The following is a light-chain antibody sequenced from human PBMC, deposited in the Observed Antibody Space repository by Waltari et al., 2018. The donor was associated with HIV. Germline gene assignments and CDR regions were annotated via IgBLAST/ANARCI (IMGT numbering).Light chain of an antibody. CDR1: TSNIGIQN. CDR2: GNY. Sequence: QSVVTPPPSVSGTPGQTVPISCSGSTSNIGIQNVNWYPHLPGTAPKRLIYGNYQRPSGVPDRFSASKSGTSASLAISGLQSEDEADYYCASWDASLNGWVFGGGTKLTVL. CDR3: ASWDASLNGWV. V-gene: IGLV1-44*01. J-gene: IGLJ3*02.